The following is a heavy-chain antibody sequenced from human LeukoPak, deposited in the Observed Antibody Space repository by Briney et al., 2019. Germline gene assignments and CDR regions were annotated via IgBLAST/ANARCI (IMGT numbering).Heavy chain of an antibody. D-gene: IGHD6-13*01. CDR1: GFTFSRYD. CDR2: IGTVGDT. CDR3: ARQRETAVAGTGFDY. V-gene: IGHV3-13*01. J-gene: IGHJ4*02. Sequence: GGSLRLSCAASGFTFSRYDMHWVRQVIGKGLEWVSAIGTVGDTYYPGSVMGRFTISREDAKNSLYLQMNGLRAGDTAVHYCARQRETAVAGTGFDYWGQGTLVTVSS.